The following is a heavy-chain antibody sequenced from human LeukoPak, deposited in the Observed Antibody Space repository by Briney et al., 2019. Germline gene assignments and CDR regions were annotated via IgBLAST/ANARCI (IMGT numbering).Heavy chain of an antibody. D-gene: IGHD1-26*01. J-gene: IGHJ5*02. Sequence: SQTLSLTCAISGDSVSSNSASWNWIRQSPSRGLEWLGRTYYRSKWNTDYAVSVKGRITINPDTSKNQFSLYPNSVTPEDTAVYYCARDPDSSYEWGPFDPWGQGTLVTVSS. CDR3: ARDPDSSYEWGPFDP. V-gene: IGHV6-1*01. CDR1: GDSVSSNSAS. CDR2: TYYRSKWNT.